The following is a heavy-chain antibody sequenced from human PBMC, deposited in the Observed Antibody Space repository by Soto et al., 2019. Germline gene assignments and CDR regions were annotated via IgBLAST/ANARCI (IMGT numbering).Heavy chain of an antibody. J-gene: IGHJ3*02. Sequence: SETLSLTCTVSGGSISSYYWSWIRQPPGKGLEWIGYIYYSGSTNYNPSLKSRVTISVDTSKNQFSLKLSTVTAADTAVYYCARGPPVLRYFDWLPQTDAFDIWGQGTMVTVSS. CDR1: GGSISSYY. D-gene: IGHD3-9*01. CDR3: ARGPPVLRYFDWLPQTDAFDI. CDR2: IYYSGST. V-gene: IGHV4-59*08.